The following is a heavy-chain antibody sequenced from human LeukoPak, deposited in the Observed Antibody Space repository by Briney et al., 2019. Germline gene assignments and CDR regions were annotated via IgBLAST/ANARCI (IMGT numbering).Heavy chain of an antibody. CDR2: INPNSGGT. Sequence: GASVKVSCKASGYTFTGYYMHWVRQAPGQGLEWMGWINPNSGGTNYAQKFQGWVTMTRDTSISTAYMELSRLRSDDTAVYYCARALAYYYGSGSPSRGAFDIWGQGTMVTVSS. V-gene: IGHV1-2*04. CDR3: ARALAYYYGSGSPSRGAFDI. D-gene: IGHD3-10*01. CDR1: GYTFTGYY. J-gene: IGHJ3*02.